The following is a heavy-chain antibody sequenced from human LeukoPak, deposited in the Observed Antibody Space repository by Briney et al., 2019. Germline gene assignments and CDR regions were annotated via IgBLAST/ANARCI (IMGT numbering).Heavy chain of an antibody. CDR2: MNQDGSHK. Sequence: GGSLRLSCAASGFTFNNYWFSWVRQAPGKGLERVANMNQDGSHKYSVDSVKGRFTISRDNARNSLYLQMNGLRAEDTAVYYCARFRYIGSDLEVFDSWGQGTLVTVSS. CDR1: GFTFNNYW. CDR3: ARFRYIGSDLEVFDS. J-gene: IGHJ4*02. V-gene: IGHV3-7*01. D-gene: IGHD5-12*01.